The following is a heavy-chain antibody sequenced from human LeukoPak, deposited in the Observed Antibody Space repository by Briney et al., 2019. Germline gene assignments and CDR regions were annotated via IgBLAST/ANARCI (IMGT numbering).Heavy chain of an antibody. CDR1: DDSITMYY. V-gene: IGHV4-59*01. Sequence: KSSETLSLTCSVSDDSITMYYWTWIRQPPGKGLEWIGYVDHTGSTNFNPSLNGRVSISRDTTKNLFSLRLRSVTAADTAVYYCAKMSIHGDSVLWGQGRLVTVSS. CDR3: AKMSIHGDSVL. D-gene: IGHD4-17*01. CDR2: VDHTGST. J-gene: IGHJ4*02.